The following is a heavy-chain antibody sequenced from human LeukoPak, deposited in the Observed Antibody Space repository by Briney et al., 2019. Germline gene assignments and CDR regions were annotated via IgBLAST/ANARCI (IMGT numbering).Heavy chain of an antibody. D-gene: IGHD3/OR15-3a*01. CDR2: INSNGGST. J-gene: IGHJ6*02. V-gene: IGHV3-64D*06. CDR1: GFVFSNYA. CDR3: VKGTGTRYYYYCMDV. Sequence: GGSLRLSCSASGFVFSNYATHWVRQAPGKGLEYVAGINSNGGSTYYADSVKGRFTMSGDNSKNTLYHQMSRLRAEATAVYYCVKGTGTRYYYYCMDVWGQGTTVTVSS.